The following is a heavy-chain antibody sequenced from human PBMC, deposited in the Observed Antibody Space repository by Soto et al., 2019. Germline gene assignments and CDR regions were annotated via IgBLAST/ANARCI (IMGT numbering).Heavy chain of an antibody. J-gene: IGHJ4*02. V-gene: IGHV1-69*05. Sequence: GASVKVSCKASGGTFSSYAISWVRQAPGQGLEWMGGIIPIFGTANYADSVKGRFTISRDNSKNTLYLQMNSLRAEDTAVYYCAKPQIVVVIGYFDYWGQGTLVTVSS. CDR1: GGTFSSYA. CDR2: IIPIFGTA. CDR3: AKPQIVVVIGYFDY. D-gene: IGHD3-22*01.